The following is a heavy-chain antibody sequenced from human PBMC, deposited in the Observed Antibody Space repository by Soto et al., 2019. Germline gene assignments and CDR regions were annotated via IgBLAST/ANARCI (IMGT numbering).Heavy chain of an antibody. D-gene: IGHD3-10*01. J-gene: IGHJ5*02. CDR2: ISAYNGNT. Sequence: QVQLVQSGAEVKKPGASVKVSCKASGYTFTSYGIIWVRQAPGQGLEWMGWISAYNGNTNYAQKLQGRVTMTTDTPTSTAYMELRSLRSDDTAVYYCARAPLRRLLWFGELRAWGQGTLVTVSS. CDR3: ARAPLRRLLWFGELRA. V-gene: IGHV1-18*01. CDR1: GYTFTSYG.